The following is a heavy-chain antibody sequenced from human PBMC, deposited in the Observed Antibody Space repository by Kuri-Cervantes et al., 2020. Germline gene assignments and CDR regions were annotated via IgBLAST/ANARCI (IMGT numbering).Heavy chain of an antibody. J-gene: IGHJ5*01. CDR2: ISYDGSNK. Sequence: GGSLRLSCAASGFTFSSYAMHWVRQAPGKGLEWVAVISYDGSNKYYADSVKGRFTISRDNSKNTLYLQMNSLKASDTAMYYCARHDIYYGSGIYEKGWFDSWGQGTLVTVSS. CDR1: GFTFSSYA. CDR3: ARHDIYYGSGIYEKGWFDS. V-gene: IGHV3-30-3*01. D-gene: IGHD3-10*01.